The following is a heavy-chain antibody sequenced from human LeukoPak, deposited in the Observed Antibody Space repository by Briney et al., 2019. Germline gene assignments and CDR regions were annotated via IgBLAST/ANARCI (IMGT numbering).Heavy chain of an antibody. CDR2: INHSGST. J-gene: IGHJ4*02. CDR1: GGSFSGYY. V-gene: IGHV4-34*01. Sequence: SETLSLTCAVYGGSFSGYYWSWIRQPPGKGLEWTGEINHSGSTNYNPSLKSRVTISVDTSKNQFSLKLSSVTAADTAVYYCATRGGALLWFGELPLDYWGQGTLVTVSS. CDR3: ATRGGALLWFGELPLDY. D-gene: IGHD3-10*01.